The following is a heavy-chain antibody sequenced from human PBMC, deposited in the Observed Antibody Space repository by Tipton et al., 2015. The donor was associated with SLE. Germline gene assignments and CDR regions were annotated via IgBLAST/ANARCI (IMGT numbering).Heavy chain of an antibody. V-gene: IGHV4-59*12. J-gene: IGHJ4*02. CDR2: IYYSGST. CDR1: GDSISTYY. CDR3: AIYNLGRRYFDY. Sequence: TLSLTCTVSGDSISTYYWSWIRQPPGKGLEWIGYIYYSGSTYYNPSLRGRVTISVDTSNNQFSLKLNSVTAADTAVYYCAIYNLGRRYFDYWGRGALVTVSS. D-gene: IGHD5-24*01.